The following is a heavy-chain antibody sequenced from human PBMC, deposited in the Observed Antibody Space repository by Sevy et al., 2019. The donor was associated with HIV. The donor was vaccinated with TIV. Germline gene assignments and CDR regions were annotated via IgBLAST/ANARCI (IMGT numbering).Heavy chain of an antibody. J-gene: IGHJ3*02. Sequence: SETLSLTCTVSGGSISSYYWSWIRQPPGKGLEWIGYIYYSGSTKYNPSLKSRVTISVDTSKNQFSLKLSSVTAADTAVYYCATTVAGSDAFDIWGQGTMVTVSS. CDR3: ATTVAGSDAFDI. CDR1: GGSISSYY. CDR2: IYYSGST. D-gene: IGHD6-19*01. V-gene: IGHV4-59*01.